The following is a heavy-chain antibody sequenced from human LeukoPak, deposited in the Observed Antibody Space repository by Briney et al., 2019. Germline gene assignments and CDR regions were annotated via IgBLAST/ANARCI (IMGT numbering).Heavy chain of an antibody. V-gene: IGHV4-59*12. D-gene: IGHD3-22*01. CDR3: ARDSYDSSGYYYVGY. J-gene: IGHJ4*02. Sequence: SSETLSLTCTVSGTSISSYYWSWIRQPPGKGLEWIGYIYYRGSTNYNPSLKSQVTISVDTSKNQFSLKLSSVTAADTAVYYCARDSYDSSGYYYVGYWGQGTLVTVSS. CDR1: GTSISSYY. CDR2: IYYRGST.